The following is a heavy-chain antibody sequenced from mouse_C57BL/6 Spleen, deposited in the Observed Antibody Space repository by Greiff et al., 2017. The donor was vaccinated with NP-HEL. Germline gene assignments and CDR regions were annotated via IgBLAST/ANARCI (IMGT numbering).Heavy chain of an antibody. CDR2: IYPRSGTT. Sequence: QVHVKQSGAELARPGASVKLSCKASGYTFTSYGISWVKQRTGQGLEWIGVIYPRSGTTYYNEKFKGKGTLTADKSSSTAYMEISSLTAEAAAVYFYARKEGKNYDYAMDYWGQGTSVTVAS. D-gene: IGHD1-1*01. CDR3: ARKEGKNYDYAMDY. CDR1: GYTFTSYG. V-gene: IGHV1-81*01. J-gene: IGHJ4*01.